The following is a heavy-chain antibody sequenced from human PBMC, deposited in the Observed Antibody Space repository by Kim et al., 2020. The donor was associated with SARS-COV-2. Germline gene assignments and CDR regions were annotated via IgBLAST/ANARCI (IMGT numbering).Heavy chain of an antibody. CDR2: INPSGGST. V-gene: IGHV1-46*01. Sequence: ASVKVSCKASGYTFTSYYMHWVRQAPGQGLEWMGIINPSGGSTSYAQKFQGRVTMTRDTSTSTVYMELSSLRSEDTAVYYCASHEDRYYYGSGSYTSWGQGTLVTVSS. J-gene: IGHJ4*02. CDR1: GYTFTSYY. CDR3: ASHEDRYYYGSGSYTS. D-gene: IGHD3-10*01.